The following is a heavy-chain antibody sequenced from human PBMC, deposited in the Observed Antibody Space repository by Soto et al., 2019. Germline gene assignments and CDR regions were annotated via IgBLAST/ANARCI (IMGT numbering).Heavy chain of an antibody. Sequence: EVQLVESGGGLVKPGGSLRLSCAASGFTFSSYSMNWVRQAPGKGLEWVSSISSSSSYIYYADSVKGRFTISRDNAKNSLYLQMNSLRAEDTAVYYCARDRITMVLGVRGTWAYYGMDVWGQGTTVTASS. CDR3: ARDRITMVLGVRGTWAYYGMDV. V-gene: IGHV3-21*01. CDR2: ISSSSSYI. J-gene: IGHJ6*02. CDR1: GFTFSSYS. D-gene: IGHD3-10*01.